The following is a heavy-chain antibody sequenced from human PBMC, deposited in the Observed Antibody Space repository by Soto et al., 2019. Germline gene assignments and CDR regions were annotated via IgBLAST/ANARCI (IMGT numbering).Heavy chain of an antibody. CDR3: ASGDCSGGSCYLWYFDY. V-gene: IGHV1-18*01. Sequence: GASVKVSCKASGYTFTSYGISWVRQAPGQGLEWMGWINAYNGNTNYAQKLQDRVTMTTDTSTSTAYMDLRSLRSDDTAVYYCASGDCSGGSCYLWYFDYWGQGTLVTVSS. D-gene: IGHD2-15*01. CDR2: INAYNGNT. CDR1: GYTFTSYG. J-gene: IGHJ4*02.